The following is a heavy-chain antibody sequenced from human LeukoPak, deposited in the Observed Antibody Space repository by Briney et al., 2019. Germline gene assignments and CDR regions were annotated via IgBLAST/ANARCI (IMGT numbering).Heavy chain of an antibody. CDR1: GFTFTKDW. V-gene: IGHV3-15*01. CDR3: ATERYCSSSTCPNAFEV. CDR2: IKSKTDAETT. Sequence: GGSLRLSRAASGFTFTKDWMSWVRQAPGKGPEWVGRIKSKTDAETTDYAAPVKGRFTISRDDSKNTLFLQMNSLKTEDTAVYYCATERYCSSSTCPNAFEVWGQGTMVTVSS. J-gene: IGHJ3*01. D-gene: IGHD2-2*01.